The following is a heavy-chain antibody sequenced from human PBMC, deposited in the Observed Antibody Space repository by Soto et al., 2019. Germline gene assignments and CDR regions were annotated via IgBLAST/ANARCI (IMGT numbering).Heavy chain of an antibody. CDR2: ILPIFGTA. CDR1: GGTFSSYA. CDR3: GRGGGELLTATNFDY. Sequence: QVQLVQSGAEVKKPGSSVKVSCKASGGTFSSYAISWVRQAPGQGLEWMGGILPIFGTANYVQKFQGRVTNTAGESTSTAYMELGSPGPEDTAVYYCGRGGGELLTATNFDYWGQGTLVTVSS. D-gene: IGHD1-26*01. V-gene: IGHV1-69*01. J-gene: IGHJ4*02.